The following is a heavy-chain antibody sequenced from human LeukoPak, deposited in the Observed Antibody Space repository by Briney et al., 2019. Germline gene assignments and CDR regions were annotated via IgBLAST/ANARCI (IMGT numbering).Heavy chain of an antibody. D-gene: IGHD1-26*01. J-gene: IGHJ4*02. Sequence: ASVKVSCKASGYTFTGYYMHWVRQAPGQGLEWMGWINPNSGGANYAQKFQGWVTMTRDMSTTTAYTDLSSLTSEDMAVYYYARVELLDYWGQGTLVTVSS. CDR2: INPNSGGA. CDR1: GYTFTGYY. CDR3: ARVELLDY. V-gene: IGHV1-2*04.